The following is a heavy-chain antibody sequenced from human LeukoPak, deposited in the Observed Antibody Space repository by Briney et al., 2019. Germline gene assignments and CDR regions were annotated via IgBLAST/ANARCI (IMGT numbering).Heavy chain of an antibody. D-gene: IGHD3-10*01. V-gene: IGHV1-24*01. CDR2: FDPEDGET. CDR3: ASMVRGVILPFDY. Sequence: ASVKVSCKVSGYTLTELSMHWVRQARGKGLEWMGGFDPEDGETIYAQKFQGRVIMTEDTSTDTAYMELSSLRSEDTAVYYCASMVRGVILPFDYWGQGTLVTVSS. J-gene: IGHJ4*02. CDR1: GYTLTELS.